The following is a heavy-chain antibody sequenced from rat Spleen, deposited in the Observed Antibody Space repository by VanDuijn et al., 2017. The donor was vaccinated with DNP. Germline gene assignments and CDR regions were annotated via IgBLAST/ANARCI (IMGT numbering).Heavy chain of an antibody. CDR2: ITTSGGGT. J-gene: IGHJ1*01. Sequence: EVQLVESGGGLVQPGRSLKLSCTASGFTFNKYWMTWIRQVPGKGLEWVAAITTSGGGTYYRDSVKGRFTVSRDNAERTLYLQMDSLRSEDMATYYCVSPDYYDGSYPFFWGPGAMVTVSS. V-gene: IGHV5-31*01. CDR1: GFTFNKYW. D-gene: IGHD1-12*02. CDR3: VSPDYYDGSYPFF.